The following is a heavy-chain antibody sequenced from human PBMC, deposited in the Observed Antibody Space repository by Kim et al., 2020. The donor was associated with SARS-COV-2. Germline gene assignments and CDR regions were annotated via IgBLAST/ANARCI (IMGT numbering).Heavy chain of an antibody. D-gene: IGHD2-15*01. J-gene: IGHJ5*02. CDR3: AKDRGVVVAATSRQQWLVEKTSGWFDP. CDR2: ISGSGGST. Sequence: GGSLRLSCAASGFTFSSYAMSWVRQAPGKGLEWVSAISGSGGSTYYADSVKGRFTISRDNSKNTLYLQMNSLRAEDTAVYYCAKDRGVVVAATSRQQWLVEKTSGWFDPWGQGTLVTVSS. V-gene: IGHV3-23*01. CDR1: GFTFSSYA.